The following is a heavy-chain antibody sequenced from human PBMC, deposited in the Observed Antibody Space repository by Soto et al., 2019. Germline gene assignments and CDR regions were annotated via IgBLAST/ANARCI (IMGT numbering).Heavy chain of an antibody. J-gene: IGHJ3*02. CDR3: ARRVEVVPAAMYDFDI. CDR2: ISAGNDDT. Sequence: GASVKVSCKASGYSFTSYVMHWVRQAPGQSLEWMGWISAGNDDTKYSQKFQGRLTVTRDTSATTAYMELSSLRSEDTAVYYCARRVEVVPAAMYDFDIWGQGTMVTVSS. V-gene: IGHV1-3*01. D-gene: IGHD2-2*01. CDR1: GYSFTSYV.